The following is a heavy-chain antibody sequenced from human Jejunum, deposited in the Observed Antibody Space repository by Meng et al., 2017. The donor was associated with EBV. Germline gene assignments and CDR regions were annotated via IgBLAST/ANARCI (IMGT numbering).Heavy chain of an antibody. CDR3: ARGGPDFGDYVPFDY. Sequence: QLQLQAAGSRLGTPSQPLSLTCAVAGDSITRGAYLWSWIRQPPGKGLEWIGNIYHIGSTYYNPSLKSRVTISVDRSKNQFSLKLTSVTAADTAVYYCARGGPDFGDYVPFDYWGQGTLVTVSS. D-gene: IGHD4-17*01. J-gene: IGHJ4*02. CDR2: IYHIGST. CDR1: GDSITRGAYL. V-gene: IGHV4-30-2*01.